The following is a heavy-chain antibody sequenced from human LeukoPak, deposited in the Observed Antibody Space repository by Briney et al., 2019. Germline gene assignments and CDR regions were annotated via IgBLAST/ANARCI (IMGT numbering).Heavy chain of an antibody. CDR3: ARDENIVVVVTATRSNWFDP. J-gene: IGHJ5*02. CDR2: INPNSGGT. Sequence: ASVKVSCKASGYTFTSYGISWVRQAPGQGLEWMGWINPNSGGTNYAQKFQGRVTMTRDTSISTAYMELSRLRSDDTAVYYCARDENIVVVVTATRSNWFDPWGQGTLVTVSS. CDR1: GYTFTSYG. D-gene: IGHD2-15*01. V-gene: IGHV1-2*02.